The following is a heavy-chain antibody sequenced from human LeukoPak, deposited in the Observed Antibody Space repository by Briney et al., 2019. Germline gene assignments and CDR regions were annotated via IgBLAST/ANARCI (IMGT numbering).Heavy chain of an antibody. Sequence: PSETLSLTCTVSGGSISSSSYYWGWIRQPPGKGLEWIGEINHSGSTNYNPSLKSRVTISVDTSKNQFSLKLSSVTAADTAVYYCARRYYYDSSGPSADYFDYWGQGTLVTVSS. D-gene: IGHD3-22*01. CDR1: GGSISSSSYY. CDR3: ARRYYYDSSGPSADYFDY. J-gene: IGHJ4*02. CDR2: INHSGST. V-gene: IGHV4-39*07.